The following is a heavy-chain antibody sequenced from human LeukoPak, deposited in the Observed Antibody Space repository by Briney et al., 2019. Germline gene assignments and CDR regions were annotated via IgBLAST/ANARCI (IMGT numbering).Heavy chain of an antibody. CDR2: IYPSGGST. V-gene: IGHV1-46*01. D-gene: IGHD2-2*01. Sequence: ASVKVSCKASGYTFTTYYMHWVRQAPGQGLIYPSGGSTSYAQKFQGRVTMTRDTSTSTIYMELSSLRSEDTAVYYCARDGRYCGSTSCRLNWFDPWGQGTLVTVSS. CDR1: GYTFTTYY. CDR3: ARDGRYCGSTSCRLNWFDP. J-gene: IGHJ5*02.